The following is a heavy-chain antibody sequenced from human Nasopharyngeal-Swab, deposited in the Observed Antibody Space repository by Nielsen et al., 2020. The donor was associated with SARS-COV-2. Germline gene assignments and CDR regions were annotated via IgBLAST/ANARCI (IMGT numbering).Heavy chain of an antibody. CDR3: ARDVWDIVVVVVANGFDY. CDR2: IKQDGSEK. V-gene: IGHV3-7*01. Sequence: WIRQPPGKGLEWVANIKQDGSEKYYVDSVKGRFTISRDNAKNSLYLQMNSLRAEDTAVYYCARDVWDIVVVVVANGFDYWGQGTLVTVSS. J-gene: IGHJ4*02. D-gene: IGHD2-15*01.